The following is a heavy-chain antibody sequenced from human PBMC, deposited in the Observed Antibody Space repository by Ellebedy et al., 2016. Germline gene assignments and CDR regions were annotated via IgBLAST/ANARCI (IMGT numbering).Heavy chain of an antibody. V-gene: IGHV4-39*07. CDR3: ARDITMVVRRFDP. CDR1: GGSISSSNYY. J-gene: IGHJ5*02. D-gene: IGHD3-22*01. Sequence: SETLSLXCTVSGGSISSSNYYWGWIRQPPGKGLEWIGTIYYSGTTYYNPSLKSRVTISLDTSKNQFSLKLSSVTAADTAMYYCARDITMVVRRFDPWGQGTLVTVSS. CDR2: IYYSGTT.